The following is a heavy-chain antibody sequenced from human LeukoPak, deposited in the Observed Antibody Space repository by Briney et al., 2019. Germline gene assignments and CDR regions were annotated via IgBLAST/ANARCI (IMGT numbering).Heavy chain of an antibody. D-gene: IGHD2-15*01. J-gene: IGHJ5*02. CDR1: GYSISSGYY. Sequence: KTSETLSLTCTVSGYSISSGYYWGWIRQPPGKGLEWIGSIYHSGSTYYNPSLKSRVTISVDTSKNQFSLKLNSVTAADTAVYYCARIYCSGGSCYSGGWFDPWGQGTLVTVSS. CDR3: ARIYCSGGSCYSGGWFDP. CDR2: IYHSGST. V-gene: IGHV4-38-2*02.